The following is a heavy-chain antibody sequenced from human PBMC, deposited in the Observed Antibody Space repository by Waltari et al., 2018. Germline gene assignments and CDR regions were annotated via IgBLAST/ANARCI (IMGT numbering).Heavy chain of an antibody. D-gene: IGHD6-13*01. Sequence: QVQLQESGPGLVKPSQTLSLTCTVSGGSISSGGYYWSWIRQHPGKGLEWIWFSYSRCRSSYNPALNGVVTIALDTSKNQFSLKLSSVTAADTAVYYCARVGSSSRNYYYYGMDVWGQGTTVTVSS. CDR1: GGSISSGGYY. CDR3: ARVGSSSRNYYYYGMDV. J-gene: IGHJ6*02. V-gene: IGHV4-31*01. CDR2: SYSRCRS.